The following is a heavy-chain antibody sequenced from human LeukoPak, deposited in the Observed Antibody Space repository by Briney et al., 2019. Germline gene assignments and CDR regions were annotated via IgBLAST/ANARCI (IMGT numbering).Heavy chain of an antibody. CDR2: IYYGGST. CDR3: ARTYSSSSYSPFDY. CDR1: GFIVSNNY. D-gene: IGHD6-13*01. J-gene: IGHJ4*02. V-gene: IGHV3-53*01. Sequence: GGSLRLSCAASGFIVSNNYMNWVRQAPGKGLEWVSVIYYGGSTYYGDSVKGRFTISRDNSKNTIYLQMNSLRAEDTAVYYCARTYSSSSYSPFDYWGQGTLVTVSS.